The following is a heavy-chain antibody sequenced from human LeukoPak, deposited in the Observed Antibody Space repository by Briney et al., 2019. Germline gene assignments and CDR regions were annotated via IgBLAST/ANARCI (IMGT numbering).Heavy chain of an antibody. D-gene: IGHD3-10*01. CDR3: ARDSGTTGEVKFDP. CDR1: GGSISSYY. Sequence: PSETLSLTCTVSGGSISSYYWSWIRQPAGTALEWIGRIYTSGTITYNPSLKSRVTMSVDTSKNQFSLKLSSVTAADTAVYYCARDSGTTGEVKFDPWGQGTLATVSS. J-gene: IGHJ5*02. CDR2: IYTSGTI. V-gene: IGHV4-4*07.